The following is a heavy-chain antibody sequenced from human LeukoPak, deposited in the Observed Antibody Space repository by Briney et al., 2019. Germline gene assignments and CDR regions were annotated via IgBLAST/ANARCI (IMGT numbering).Heavy chain of an antibody. V-gene: IGHV1-8*01. CDR1: GYTFTSYD. CDR2: MNPNSGNT. Sequence: GASVKVSCKASGYTFTSYDFNWVRQATGQGLEWMGWMNPNSGNTGSAQKFQGRVTTTRNTSISTAYMELSSLRSDDTAVYYCARAASWNDGDAFDIWGQGTVVTVSS. D-gene: IGHD1-1*01. J-gene: IGHJ3*02. CDR3: ARAASWNDGDAFDI.